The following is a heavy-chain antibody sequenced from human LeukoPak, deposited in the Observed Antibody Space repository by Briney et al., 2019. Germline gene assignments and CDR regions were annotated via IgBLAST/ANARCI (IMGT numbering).Heavy chain of an antibody. CDR2: IKQDGSEK. CDR3: AKNRGLPL. J-gene: IGHJ4*02. V-gene: IGHV3-7*03. Sequence: GGSLRLSCAASGFTFISYWMSWVRQAPGKRLEWVANIKQDGSEKYYVDSVKGRFTISRDNSKNTLYLQMNSLRAEDTAVYYCAKNRGLPLWGQGTLVTVSS. CDR1: GFTFISYW.